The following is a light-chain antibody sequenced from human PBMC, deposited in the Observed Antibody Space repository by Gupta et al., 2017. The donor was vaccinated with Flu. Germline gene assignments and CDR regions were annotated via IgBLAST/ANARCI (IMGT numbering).Light chain of an antibody. V-gene: IGKV3-11*01. J-gene: IGKJ2*01. CDR3: QQRSNGPPYT. Sequence: VLTQSPATLSLSPGERATLSCRASQSVSSYLAWYQQKPGQAPRLLIYDASNRATGIPARFRGSGSGTDFTLTISSLEPEDFAVDYCQQRSNGPPYTFGQGTKLEIK. CDR2: DAS. CDR1: QSVSSY.